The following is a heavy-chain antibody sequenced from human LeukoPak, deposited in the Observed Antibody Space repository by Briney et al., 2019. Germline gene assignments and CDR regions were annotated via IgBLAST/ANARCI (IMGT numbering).Heavy chain of an antibody. Sequence: GGSLRLSCAASGFTFSGYDMHWVRQAPGKGLEWVAFIRYDGSNKYYTDSVKGRFTISRDNSKNTLYLQMNSLRPDDTAVYYCAKDSAIAYWGQGTLVTVFS. CDR2: IRYDGSNK. J-gene: IGHJ4*02. V-gene: IGHV3-30*02. CDR3: AKDSAIAY. CDR1: GFTFSGYD.